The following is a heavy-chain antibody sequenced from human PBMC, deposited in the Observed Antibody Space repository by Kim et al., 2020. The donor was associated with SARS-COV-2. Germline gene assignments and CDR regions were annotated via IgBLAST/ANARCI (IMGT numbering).Heavy chain of an antibody. CDR2: IIPIFGTA. CDR1: GGTFSSYA. D-gene: IGHD1-26*01. Sequence: SVKVSCKASGGTFSSYAISWVRQAPGQGLEWMGGIIPIFGTANYAQKFQGRVTITADESTSTAYMELSSLRSEDTAVYYCARERSSEGRIVALGYWFDPWGQGTLVTVSS. CDR3: ARERSSEGRIVALGYWFDP. J-gene: IGHJ5*02. V-gene: IGHV1-69*13.